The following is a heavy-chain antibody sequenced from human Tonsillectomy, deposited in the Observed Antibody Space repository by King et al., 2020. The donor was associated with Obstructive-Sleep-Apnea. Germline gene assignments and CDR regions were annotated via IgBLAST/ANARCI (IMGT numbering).Heavy chain of an antibody. CDR3: ARGRWELLVDY. J-gene: IGHJ4*02. D-gene: IGHD1-26*01. V-gene: IGHV4-61*01. CDR2: IYYSGST. CDR1: GGSVSSGSYY. Sequence: LQESGPGLVKPSEPLSLTCTVSGGSVSSGSYYWSWIRQPPGKGLEWIGYIYYSGSTNYNPSLKSRVTISVDTSKNQFSLKLSSVTAADTAVYYCARGRWELLVDYWGQGTLVTVSS.